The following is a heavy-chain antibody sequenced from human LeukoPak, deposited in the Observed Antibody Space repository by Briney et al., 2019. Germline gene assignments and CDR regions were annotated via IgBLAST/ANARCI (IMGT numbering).Heavy chain of an antibody. CDR2: ISASGGST. D-gene: IGHD3-22*01. Sequence: PGGSLRLSCVVSGFTVSNNHMSWVRQAPGKGLEWVSVISASGGSTYYADSVKGRFTISRDKSKNTLYLQMNSLRAEDTAVYYCAKGFIGIITMMLGDAFDIWGQGTLVIVSS. V-gene: IGHV3-23*01. CDR3: AKGFIGIITMMLGDAFDI. CDR1: GFTVSNNH. J-gene: IGHJ3*02.